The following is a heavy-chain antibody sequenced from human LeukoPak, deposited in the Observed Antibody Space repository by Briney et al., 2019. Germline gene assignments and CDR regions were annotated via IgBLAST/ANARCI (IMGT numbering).Heavy chain of an antibody. Sequence: GGSLRLSCAASGFTFSSYSMNWVRQAPGKGLEWVSSISSSSSYIYYADSVKGRFTISRDNAKNSLYLQMNGLRAEDTAVYYCARGAVWFGEFNWFDPWGQGTLVTVSS. J-gene: IGHJ5*02. CDR1: GFTFSSYS. D-gene: IGHD3-10*01. CDR2: ISSSSSYI. V-gene: IGHV3-21*01. CDR3: ARGAVWFGEFNWFDP.